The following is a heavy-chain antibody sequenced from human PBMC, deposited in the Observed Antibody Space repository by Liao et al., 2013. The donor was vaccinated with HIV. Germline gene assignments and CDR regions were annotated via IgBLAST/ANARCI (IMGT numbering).Heavy chain of an antibody. CDR3: ARDWWYFDL. Sequence: QVQLQESGPGLVKPSQTLSLTCTVSGGSISSGSYYWSWIRQPAGKGLEWIGRIYTSGSTNYNPSLKSRVTISVDTSKNQFSLKLSSVTAADTAVYYCARDWWYFDLWGRGTLVTVSS. J-gene: IGHJ2*01. CDR1: GGSISSGSYY. V-gene: IGHV4-61*02. CDR2: IYTSGST.